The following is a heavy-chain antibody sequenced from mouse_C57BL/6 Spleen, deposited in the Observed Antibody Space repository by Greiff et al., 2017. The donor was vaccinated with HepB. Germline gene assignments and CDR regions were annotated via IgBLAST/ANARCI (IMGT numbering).Heavy chain of an antibody. V-gene: IGHV1-42*01. Sequence: EVQLQQSGPELVKPGASVKISCKASGYSFTGYYMNWVKQSPEKSLEWIGEINPSTGGTTYNQKFKAKATLTVDKSSSTAYMQLKSLTSEDSAVYYCARSGYYGSSHYAMDYWGQGTSVTVSS. CDR3: ARSGYYGSSHYAMDY. D-gene: IGHD1-1*01. CDR1: GYSFTGYY. J-gene: IGHJ4*01. CDR2: INPSTGGT.